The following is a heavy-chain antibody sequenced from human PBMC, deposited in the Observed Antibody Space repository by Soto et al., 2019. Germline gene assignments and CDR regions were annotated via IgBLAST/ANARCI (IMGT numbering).Heavy chain of an antibody. CDR1: GYSFTSYW. D-gene: IGHD3-16*02. Sequence: PGESLKISCKGSGYSFTSYWISWVRQMPGKGLEWMGRIDPSDSYTNYSPSFQGHVTISADKSISTAYLQWSSLKASDTAMYYCARHHPSGQGLLSVLYYYYRMAVWGQGSTVPVSS. V-gene: IGHV5-10-1*01. CDR2: IDPSDSYT. CDR3: ARHHPSGQGLLSVLYYYYRMAV. J-gene: IGHJ6*02.